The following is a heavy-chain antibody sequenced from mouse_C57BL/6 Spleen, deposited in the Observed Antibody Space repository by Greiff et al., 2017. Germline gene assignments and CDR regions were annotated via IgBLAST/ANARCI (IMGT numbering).Heavy chain of an antibody. V-gene: IGHV5-4*01. Sequence: EVQLQESGGGLVKPGGSLKLSCAASGFTFSSYAMSWVRQTPEKRLEWVATISDGGSYTYYPDNVKGRFTISRDNAKNNLYLQMSHLKSEDTAMYYCARDGSDYYGSSYGGYYFDYWGQGTTLTVSS. J-gene: IGHJ2*01. CDR2: ISDGGSYT. CDR3: ARDGSDYYGSSYGGYYFDY. D-gene: IGHD1-1*01. CDR1: GFTFSSYA.